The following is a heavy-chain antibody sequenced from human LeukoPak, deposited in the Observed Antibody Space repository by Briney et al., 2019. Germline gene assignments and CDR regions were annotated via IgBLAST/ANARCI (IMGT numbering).Heavy chain of an antibody. CDR3: ARVGRTRNVDTAMATFDY. V-gene: IGHV4-30-4*01. CDR2: IYYSGST. Sequence: SQTLSLTCTVSGGSISSGDYYWSWIRQPPGKGLEWIGYIYYSGSTYYNPSLKSRVTISVDTSMNQFSLKLSSVTAADTAVYYCARVGRTRNVDTAMATFDYWGQGTLVTVSS. J-gene: IGHJ4*02. D-gene: IGHD5-18*01. CDR1: GGSISSGDYY.